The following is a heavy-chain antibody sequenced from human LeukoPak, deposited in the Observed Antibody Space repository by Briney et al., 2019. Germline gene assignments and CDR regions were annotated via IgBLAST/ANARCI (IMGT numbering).Heavy chain of an antibody. CDR1: GGSISSYY. D-gene: IGHD6-19*01. J-gene: IGHJ4*02. Sequence: SETLSLTCTVSGGSISSYYWSWIRQPPGKGLEWIGYIYYSGSTNYNPSLKSRVTISVDTSKSQFSLNLSSVTAADTAMYYCARHGRNSGAPNYWGQGTLVTVSS. V-gene: IGHV4-59*08. CDR2: IYYSGST. CDR3: ARHGRNSGAPNY.